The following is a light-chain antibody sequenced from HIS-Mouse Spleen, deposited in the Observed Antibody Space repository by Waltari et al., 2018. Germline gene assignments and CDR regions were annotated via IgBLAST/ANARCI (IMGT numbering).Light chain of an antibody. J-gene: IGLJ2*01. V-gene: IGLV2-14*03. Sequence: QSALTQPASVSGSPGQSITISCTGTSSDGGGYNYVPWYQQHPGKAPKLMIYDVSNRPSGVSNRFSGSKSGNTASLTISGLQAEDEADYYCSSYAGSNNLVFGGGTKLTVL. CDR2: DVS. CDR3: SSYAGSNNLV. CDR1: SSDGGGYNY.